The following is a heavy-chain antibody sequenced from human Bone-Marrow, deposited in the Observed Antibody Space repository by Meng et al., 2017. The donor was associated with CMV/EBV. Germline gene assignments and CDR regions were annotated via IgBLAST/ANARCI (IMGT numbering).Heavy chain of an antibody. V-gene: IGHV4-59*01. CDR1: GGSISSYY. D-gene: IGHD2-2*01. J-gene: IGHJ3*02. CDR3: ARDRHCSSTSCSYDAFDI. Sequence: SETLSLTCTVSGGSISSYYWSWIRQPPGKGLEWIGYIYYSGSTNSNPSLKSRVTISVDTSKNQFTLKLSSVTAADTAVYYCARDRHCSSTSCSYDAFDIWGQGTMVTVSS. CDR2: IYYSGST.